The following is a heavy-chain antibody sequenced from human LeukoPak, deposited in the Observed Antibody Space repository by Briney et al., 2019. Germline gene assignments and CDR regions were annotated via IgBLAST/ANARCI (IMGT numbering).Heavy chain of an antibody. D-gene: IGHD3-22*01. V-gene: IGHV3-30-3*01. J-gene: IGHJ4*02. CDR3: AREFYVSSGYSFDY. CDR2: ISYDGSNK. CDR1: GFTFSSYA. Sequence: GGSLRLSCAASGFTFSSYAMHWVRQAPGKGLEWVAVISYDGSNKYYADSVKGRFTISRDNSKNTLYLQMNSLRAEDTAVYYCAREFYVSSGYSFDYWGQGTLVTVSS.